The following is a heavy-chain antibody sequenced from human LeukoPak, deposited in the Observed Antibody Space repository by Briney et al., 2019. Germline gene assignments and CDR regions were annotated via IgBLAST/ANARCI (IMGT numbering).Heavy chain of an antibody. V-gene: IGHV3-23*05. CDR3: ARGGPDYYGSGSYFGDY. CDR1: GFTFSSSD. D-gene: IGHD3-10*01. J-gene: IGHJ4*02. Sequence: PGGSLRLSCAASGFTFSSSDMSWVRQAPGSGLEWVSSIRHSDSNTYYADSVMGRFTISRDNAKNTLYLQMNSLRAEDTAVYYCARGGPDYYGSGSYFGDYWGQGTLVTVSS. CDR2: IRHSDSNT.